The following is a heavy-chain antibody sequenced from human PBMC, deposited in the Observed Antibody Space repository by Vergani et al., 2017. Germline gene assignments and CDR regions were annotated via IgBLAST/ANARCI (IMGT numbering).Heavy chain of an antibody. V-gene: IGHV3-23*01. CDR1: GFPFSSVA. CDR3: AKEGRSGITPFVAD. Sequence: EVQLLESGGGLVQPGGSLRVSCAASGFPFSSVAMSWVPQAPGKGLEWVSAINRGSTTYYADSVKGRFTISRDNSKNTVFLQMNSLRAEDTAVYYCAKEGRSGITPFVADWGQGTLVTVSS. J-gene: IGHJ4*02. D-gene: IGHD1-14*01. CDR2: INRGSTT.